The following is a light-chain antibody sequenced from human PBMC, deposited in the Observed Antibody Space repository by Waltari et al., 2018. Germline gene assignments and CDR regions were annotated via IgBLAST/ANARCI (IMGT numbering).Light chain of an antibody. CDR3: QHYNTWPGT. V-gene: IGKV3-15*01. CDR1: QSVSDN. Sequence: EIGVTQFPATLSVSPGPRVTLSCRTSQSVSDNLAWYQQRPGQAPRLLIYGASTRATNVPARFGGSGSGIQFSLTISGLQSEDFAVYYCQHYNTWPGTFGQGTKVEIK. CDR2: GAS. J-gene: IGKJ1*01.